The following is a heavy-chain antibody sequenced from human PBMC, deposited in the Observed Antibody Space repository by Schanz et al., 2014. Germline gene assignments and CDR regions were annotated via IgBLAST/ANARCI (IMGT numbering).Heavy chain of an antibody. V-gene: IGHV3-66*01. CDR3: ARVHHYDPSGWGYFDY. CDR2: IYSGIGA. CDR1: GFTVSSNH. Sequence: EVQLVESGGGLVQPGGSLRLSCAVSGFTVSSNHMSWVRQAPGKGLEWVSVIYSGIGAYYADSVKDRFTVSRDNSKNTVYLQMNRLRAEDTAVYYCARVHHYDPSGWGYFDYWGQGTLGTVSS. J-gene: IGHJ4*02. D-gene: IGHD3-22*01.